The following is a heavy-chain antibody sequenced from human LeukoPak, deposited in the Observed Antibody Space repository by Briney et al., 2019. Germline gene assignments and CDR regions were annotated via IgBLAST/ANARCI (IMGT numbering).Heavy chain of an antibody. J-gene: IGHJ4*02. V-gene: IGHV4-59*12. CDR3: ARGRQWLV. Sequence: SETLSLTCTVSGGSISSYYWSWIRQPPGKGLEWIGSIYYSGSTYYNPSLKSRVTISVDTSKNQFSLKLSSVTAADTAVYYCARGRQWLVWGQGTLVTVSS. CDR2: IYYSGST. CDR1: GGSISSYY. D-gene: IGHD6-19*01.